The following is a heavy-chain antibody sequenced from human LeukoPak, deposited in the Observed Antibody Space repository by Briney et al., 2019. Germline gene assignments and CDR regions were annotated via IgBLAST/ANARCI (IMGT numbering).Heavy chain of an antibody. Sequence: GGSLRLSCAASGLIFSNYGMHWVRQAPGKGLEWVAFTRYDGSNTYYADSVKGRFTISRDNSKNTLYLQMNSLRAEDTAVYYCAKDTGVVVVVGTPPMVSWGLGTLVIVSS. CDR1: GLIFSNYG. D-gene: IGHD2-15*01. CDR2: TRYDGSNT. CDR3: AKDTGVVVVVGTPPMVS. V-gene: IGHV3-30*02. J-gene: IGHJ5*02.